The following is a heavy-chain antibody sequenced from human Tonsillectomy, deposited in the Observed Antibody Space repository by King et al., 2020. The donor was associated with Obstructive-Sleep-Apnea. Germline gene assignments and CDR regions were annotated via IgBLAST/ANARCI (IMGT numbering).Heavy chain of an antibody. CDR2: IYTSGST. CDR1: GGSISSYY. D-gene: IGHD2-2*01. V-gene: IGHV4-4*07. J-gene: IGHJ2*01. CDR3: ARDNIVVVPAAKDPPYWYVDL. Sequence: VQLQESGPGLVKPSETLSLICTVSGGSISSYYWSWIRQPAGKGLEWIGRIYTSGSTNYNPSLKSRVTMSVDTSKNQFSLKLSSVTAADTAVYYCARDNIVVVPAAKDPPYWYVDLWGRGTLVTVSS.